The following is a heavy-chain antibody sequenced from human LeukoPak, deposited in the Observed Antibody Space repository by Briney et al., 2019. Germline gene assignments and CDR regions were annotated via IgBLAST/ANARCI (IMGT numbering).Heavy chain of an antibody. V-gene: IGHV3-30-3*01. J-gene: IGHJ6*02. Sequence: GRPLRLSCSASGFVFSNYAMFWARQAPGKGLEWVAVVSFDGTNKEYAATVKGRFTVSRDNSKNTLYLRMNSLRPGDTAVYYCARGGIAEVEFYYYGMDVWGQGTTVAV. CDR2: VSFDGTNK. CDR3: ARGGIAEVEFYYYGMDV. CDR1: GFVFSNYA. D-gene: IGHD6-13*01.